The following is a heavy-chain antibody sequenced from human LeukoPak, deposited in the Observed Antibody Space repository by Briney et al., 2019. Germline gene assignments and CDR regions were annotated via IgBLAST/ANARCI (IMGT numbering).Heavy chain of an antibody. Sequence: GGSLRLSCAASGFTFSSYWMSWVRQAPGKGLEWVANIKQDGSEKYYVGSVKGRFTISRDNAKNSLYLQMNSLRAEDTAVYYCAREGHSSGYYHVAFGYWGQGTLVTVSS. V-gene: IGHV3-7*01. CDR2: IKQDGSEK. D-gene: IGHD3-22*01. J-gene: IGHJ4*02. CDR3: AREGHSSGYYHVAFGY. CDR1: GFTFSSYW.